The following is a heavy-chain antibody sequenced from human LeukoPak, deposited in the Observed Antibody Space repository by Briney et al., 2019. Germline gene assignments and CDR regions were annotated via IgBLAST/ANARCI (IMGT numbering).Heavy chain of an antibody. V-gene: IGHV1-2*02. CDR3: ARSPDILTGENFDY. J-gene: IGHJ4*02. D-gene: IGHD3-9*01. CDR1: GYTFTGYY. CDR2: INPNSGGT. Sequence: GASVKVSCKASGYTFTGYYMHWVRQAPGQGLEWMGWINPNSGGTNYAQKFQARVTMTRDTSISTAYMELSRLRSDDTAVFYCARSPDILTGENFDYWGQGTLVTVSS.